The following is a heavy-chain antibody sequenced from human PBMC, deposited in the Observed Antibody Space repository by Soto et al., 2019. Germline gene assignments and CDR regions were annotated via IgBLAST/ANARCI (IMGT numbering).Heavy chain of an antibody. Sequence: QVQLVQSGAEVKKPGASVKVSCKASGYTFTSYDINWVRQATGQGLEWMGWMNPNSGNTGYAQKFQGRVTMTRNTSISTAYMELSSLRSEDTAVYYCARVAGSTYYDFWSGYAKNYYYYYMYVWGKGTTVTVSS. CDR1: GYTFTSYD. CDR2: MNPNSGNT. CDR3: ARVAGSTYYDFWSGYAKNYYYYYMYV. V-gene: IGHV1-8*01. J-gene: IGHJ6*03. D-gene: IGHD3-3*01.